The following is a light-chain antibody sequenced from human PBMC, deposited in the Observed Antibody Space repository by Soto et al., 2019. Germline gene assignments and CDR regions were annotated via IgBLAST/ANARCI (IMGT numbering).Light chain of an antibody. CDR1: QSISNW. Sequence: DFQMTQSPSTLSASVGDRVTITCRASQSISNWLAWYQQQSGKAPKLLIYKASSLETGVPSRFSGSGSGTEFTLTISSLQPDDFGTYYCQQYRGPWTFGQGTKVEIK. V-gene: IGKV1-5*03. CDR3: QQYRGPWT. CDR2: KAS. J-gene: IGKJ1*01.